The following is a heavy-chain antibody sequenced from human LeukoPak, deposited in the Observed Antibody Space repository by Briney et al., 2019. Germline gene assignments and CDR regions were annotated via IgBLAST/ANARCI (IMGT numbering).Heavy chain of an antibody. Sequence: SETLSLTCAVYGGSFSGYYWSWIRQPPGKGLEWIGEINHSGSTNYNPSLKSRVTISVDTSKNQFSLKLSSVTAAGTAVYYCASIAVAGAFDYWGQGTLVTVSS. CDR2: INHSGST. J-gene: IGHJ4*02. D-gene: IGHD6-19*01. CDR3: ASIAVAGAFDY. CDR1: GGSFSGYY. V-gene: IGHV4-34*01.